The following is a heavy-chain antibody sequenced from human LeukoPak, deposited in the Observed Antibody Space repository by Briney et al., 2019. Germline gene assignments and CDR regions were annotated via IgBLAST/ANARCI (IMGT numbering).Heavy chain of an antibody. CDR2: INPSGGST. D-gene: IGHD3-22*01. V-gene: IGHV1-46*01. CDR3: ARVPSYYYDTSGYYDY. J-gene: IGHJ4*02. CDR1: GYTFSLYY. Sequence: ASVRVSCKTSGYTFSLYYMHWVRQAPGQGLEWLGIINPSGGSTTYAQKFQGRVTMTRDTSTKTVYMDLSSRRSEDTAVYFCARVPSYYYDTSGYYDYWGQGTLVTVSS.